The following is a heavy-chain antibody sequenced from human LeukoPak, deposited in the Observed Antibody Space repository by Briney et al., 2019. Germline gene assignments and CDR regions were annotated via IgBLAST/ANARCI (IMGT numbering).Heavy chain of an antibody. CDR1: GGSIRSNNYY. CDR3: ARSIVQLWLDWYFDL. D-gene: IGHD5-18*01. CDR2: IYHNGYT. Sequence: PSETLSLTCTVSGGSIRSNNYYWGWIRETPGKGLEWIGSIYHNGYTYYNPSLTSRVTISVDTSKNQFSLKLSSVTAADTAVYYCARSIVQLWLDWYFDLWGRGTLVTVSS. V-gene: IGHV4-39*07. J-gene: IGHJ2*01.